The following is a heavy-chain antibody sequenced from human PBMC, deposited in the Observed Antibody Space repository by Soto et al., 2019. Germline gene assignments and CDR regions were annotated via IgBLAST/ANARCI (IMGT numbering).Heavy chain of an antibody. CDR1: GFSLSTRGVG. J-gene: IGHJ4*02. V-gene: IGHV2-5*02. CDR2: IYWDDDE. Sequence: QITLKESGPTLVKPTQTLTLTCTFSGFSLSTRGVGVGWIRQPPGKALEWLALIYWDDDEGYSPSLKSRLTISKYPSKTQVVLTTTNVDPVDTAAYSCAYRPLIYFYHFDYCGQGTLVTVSS. CDR3: AYRPLIYFYHFDY. D-gene: IGHD3-16*01.